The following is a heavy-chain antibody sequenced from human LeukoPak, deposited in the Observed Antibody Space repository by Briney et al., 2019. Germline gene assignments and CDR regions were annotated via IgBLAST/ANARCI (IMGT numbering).Heavy chain of an antibody. D-gene: IGHD6-13*01. V-gene: IGHV4-4*07. CDR2: IYTSGST. J-gene: IGHJ4*02. Sequence: SETLSLTCTVSGCSISSYYWSWIRQPAGKGLEWIGRIYTSGSTNYNPSLKSRVTMSVDTSKNQFSLKLSSVTAADTAVYYCARENYQQLVHPFDYWGQGTLVTVSS. CDR3: ARENYQQLVHPFDY. CDR1: GCSISSYY.